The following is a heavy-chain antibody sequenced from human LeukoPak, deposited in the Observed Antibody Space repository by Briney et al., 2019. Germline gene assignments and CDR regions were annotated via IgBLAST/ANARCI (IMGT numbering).Heavy chain of an antibody. CDR1: GYTFTGYY. CDR2: INPNSGGT. D-gene: IGHD3-16*01. J-gene: IGHJ4*02. Sequence: ASVKVSCKASGYTFTGYYMHWVRQAPGQGVEWMGWINPNSGGTNYAQKFQGRVTMPRDTSISTAYMELSRLRSDDTAVYYCARVRSGGVQFDYWGQGTLVTVSS. CDR3: ARVRSGGVQFDY. V-gene: IGHV1-2*02.